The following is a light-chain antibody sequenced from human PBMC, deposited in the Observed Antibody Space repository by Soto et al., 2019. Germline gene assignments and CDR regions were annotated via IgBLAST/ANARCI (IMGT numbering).Light chain of an antibody. CDR1: SSDVGGYNY. Sequence: QSALTQPRSVSESPGQSVTISCTGTSSDVGGYNYVSWYQQYPGKAHKLMIYDVSKRPSGVADRFSGSKSGNTASLTISGLQAEDEADYYCCSYAGSYTWVFGEGTKLTVL. CDR3: CSYAGSYTWV. V-gene: IGLV2-11*01. CDR2: DVS. J-gene: IGLJ3*02.